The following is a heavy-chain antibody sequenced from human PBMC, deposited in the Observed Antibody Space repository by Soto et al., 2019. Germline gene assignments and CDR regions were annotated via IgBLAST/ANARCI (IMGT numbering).Heavy chain of an antibody. D-gene: IGHD3-10*01. CDR2: VNPIVSMS. Sequence: QVQLVQSGAEVKRPGSSVKVSCKASGDTFNFYSINWVRQAPGLGLEWMGRVNPIVSMSNYAQRFQCRVTMTADKSTSTAYMELSGLRSEDTAIYYCATSYGSGYRAFDYWGQGALVTVSS. CDR3: ATSYGSGYRAFDY. CDR1: GDTFNFYS. J-gene: IGHJ4*02. V-gene: IGHV1-69*04.